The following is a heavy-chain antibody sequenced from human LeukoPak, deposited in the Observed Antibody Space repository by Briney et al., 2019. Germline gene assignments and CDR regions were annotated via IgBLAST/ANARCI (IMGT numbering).Heavy chain of an antibody. D-gene: IGHD5-12*01. CDR3: ARWDVDIVATMDT. CDR1: GGTFSSYA. J-gene: IGHJ5*02. V-gene: IGHV1-69*04. Sequence: GASVKVSCKASGGTFSSYAISWVRQAPGQGLEWMGRIIPILGIANYAQKFRGRVTITADKSTSTAYMELSSLRSEDTAVYYCARWDVDIVATMDTWGQGTLVTVSS. CDR2: IIPILGIA.